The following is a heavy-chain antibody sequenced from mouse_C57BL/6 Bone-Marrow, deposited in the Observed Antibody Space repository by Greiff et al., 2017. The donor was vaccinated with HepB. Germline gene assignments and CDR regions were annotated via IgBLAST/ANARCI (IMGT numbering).Heavy chain of an antibody. CDR1: GFNIKDYY. V-gene: IGHV14-1*01. J-gene: IGHJ1*03. D-gene: IGHD1-1*01. Sequence: VQLQQSGAELVRPGASVKLSCTASGFNIKDYYMHWVKQRPEQGLEWIGRIDPEYGDTEYAPKFQGKATMTADTSSNTAYLQLSSLTSEDTAVYYCTLITTVGYFDVWGTGTTVTVSS. CDR3: TLITTVGYFDV. CDR2: IDPEYGDT.